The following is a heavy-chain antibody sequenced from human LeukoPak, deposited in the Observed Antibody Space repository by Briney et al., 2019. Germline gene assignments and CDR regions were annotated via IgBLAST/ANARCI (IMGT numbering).Heavy chain of an antibody. V-gene: IGHV3-23*01. J-gene: IGHJ6*02. D-gene: IGHD2-21*02. CDR1: GFTFSRSA. Sequence: GGSLRLSCAASGFTFSRSAMTWVRQTPGKGLDWVSSISSSGNTYYADSVKGRFTISRDNSKNMLYLQMNSLRAEDTAVYYCARDRGAWGDWSGLDVWGQGTTVTVSS. CDR2: ISSSGNT. CDR3: ARDRGAWGDWSGLDV.